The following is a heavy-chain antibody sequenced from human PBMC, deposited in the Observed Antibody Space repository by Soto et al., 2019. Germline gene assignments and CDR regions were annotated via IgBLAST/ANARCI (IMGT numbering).Heavy chain of an antibody. V-gene: IGHV3-23*01. CDR2: ISGSGGST. J-gene: IGHJ6*03. D-gene: IGHD3-10*01. CDR1: GFTFSSYA. Sequence: GGSLRLSCAASGFTFSSYAMSWVRQAPGKGLEWVSAISGSGGSTYYADSVKGRFTISRDNSKNTLYLQMNSLRAEDTAVYYCAIVGVPNPVNYYYYYMDVWGKGTTVTVSS. CDR3: AIVGVPNPVNYYYYYMDV.